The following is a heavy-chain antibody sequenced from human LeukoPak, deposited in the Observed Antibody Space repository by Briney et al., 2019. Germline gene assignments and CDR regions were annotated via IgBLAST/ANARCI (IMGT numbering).Heavy chain of an antibody. CDR2: IIPIFGTA. J-gene: IGHJ5*02. CDR1: GGTFSSYA. V-gene: IGHV1-69*05. D-gene: IGHD3-10*01. CDR3: ARQWFGESSWFDP. Sequence: SVKVPCKASGGTFSSYAISWVRQAPGQGLEWMGGIIPIFGTANYAQKFQGRVTITTDESTSTAYMELSSLRSEDTAVYYCARQWFGESSWFDPWGQGTLVTVSS.